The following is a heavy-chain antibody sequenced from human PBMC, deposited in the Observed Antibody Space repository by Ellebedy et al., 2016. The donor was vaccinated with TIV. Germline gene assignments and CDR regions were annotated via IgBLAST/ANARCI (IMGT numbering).Heavy chain of an antibody. Sequence: AASVKVSCKASGYTFTSYGISWVRQAPGQGLEWMGWISAYNGNTNYAQKLQGRVTMTTDTSTSTAYMELRSLRSDDTAVYYCARGDWGIAVAGRSYYFDYWGQGTLVTVSS. J-gene: IGHJ4*02. CDR2: ISAYNGNT. V-gene: IGHV1-18*04. CDR3: ARGDWGIAVAGRSYYFDY. D-gene: IGHD6-19*01. CDR1: GYTFTSYG.